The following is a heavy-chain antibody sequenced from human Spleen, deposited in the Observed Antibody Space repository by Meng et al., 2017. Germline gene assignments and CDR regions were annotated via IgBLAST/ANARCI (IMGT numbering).Heavy chain of an antibody. V-gene: IGHV3-7*01. CDR3: AKERVTAVARTDVDY. CDR1: GFTFSTYW. CDR2: IKQDGSER. D-gene: IGHD6-19*01. Sequence: GESLKISCAGSGFTFSTYWMSWVRQAPGKGLEWVANIKQDGSERYYVDSVKGRFTISRDNAKNSLYLQIDYLRAEDTAVYYCAKERVTAVARTDVDYWGQGTLVTVSS. J-gene: IGHJ4*02.